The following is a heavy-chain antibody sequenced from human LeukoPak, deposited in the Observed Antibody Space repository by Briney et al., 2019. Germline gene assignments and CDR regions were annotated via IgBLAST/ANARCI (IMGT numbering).Heavy chain of an antibody. V-gene: IGHV3-73*01. D-gene: IGHD3-10*01. J-gene: IGHJ3*02. CDR1: GFTFSGSA. Sequence: GGSLRLSCAASGFTFSGSALHWVRQASGKGLEWLGRIRSNANSYATAYIASVKGRFAISRDDSKNTAYLQMNSLKTEDTAVYYCTRPPLWFGESDAFDIWGQGTMVTVSS. CDR2: IRSNANSYAT. CDR3: TRPPLWFGESDAFDI.